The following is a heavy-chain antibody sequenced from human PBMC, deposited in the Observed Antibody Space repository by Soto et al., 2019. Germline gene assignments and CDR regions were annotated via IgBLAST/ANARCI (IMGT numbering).Heavy chain of an antibody. J-gene: IGHJ4*02. CDR2: IIPIFGTA. CDR1: GGTFSSYA. Sequence: QVQLVQSGAEVKKPGSSVKVSCKASGGTFSSYAISWVRQAPGQGLEWMGGIIPIFGTANYAQKFQGRVTITADEXRSPDDMEMSSMRSEDTAGYYCARERERGYGYVHDYWGQGTLVTVSS. D-gene: IGHD5-18*01. V-gene: IGHV1-69*12. CDR3: ARERERGYGYVHDY.